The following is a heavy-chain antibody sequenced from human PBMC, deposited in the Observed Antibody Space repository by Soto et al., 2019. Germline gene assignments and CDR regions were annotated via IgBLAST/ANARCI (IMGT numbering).Heavy chain of an antibody. CDR2: INSDGSST. D-gene: IGHD3-10*01. Sequence: GGSLRLSCAGSGFTFSSYWMHWVRQAPGKGLVWVSRINSDGSSTSYADSVKGRFTISRDNAKNTLYLQMNSLRAEDTAVYYCARDRDTMFRGVIYNWFDPWCQGTLVTVSS. V-gene: IGHV3-74*01. CDR1: GFTFSSYW. J-gene: IGHJ5*02. CDR3: ARDRDTMFRGVIYNWFDP.